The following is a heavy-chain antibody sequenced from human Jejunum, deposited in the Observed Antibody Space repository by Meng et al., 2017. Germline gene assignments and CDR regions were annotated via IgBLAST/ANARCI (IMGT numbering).Heavy chain of an antibody. V-gene: IGHV3-74*01. CDR3: VKDLRGPGDY. Sequence: EGQLVEYGGGLVQPGGSLRLSCAASGFSFSNYWMHWVRLAPGKGLMWVSRTNRDGSYTDYAGSVKGRFTISRDNAKNTLYLEMSSLTAGDSAVYYCVKDLRGPGDYWGLGTLVTVSS. CDR2: TNRDGSYT. D-gene: IGHD1-14*01. CDR1: GFSFSNYW. J-gene: IGHJ4*02.